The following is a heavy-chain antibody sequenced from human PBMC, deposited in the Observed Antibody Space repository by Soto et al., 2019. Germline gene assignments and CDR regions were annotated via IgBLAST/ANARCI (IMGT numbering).Heavy chain of an antibody. V-gene: IGHV4-38-2*02. CDR3: ARVTMVIRDSDHFGVDV. CDR2: ISHSGTT. D-gene: IGHD4-17*01. CDR1: GFPISSTYS. J-gene: IGHJ6*02. Sequence: SATLSLTCLVSGFPISSTYSWGWIRQPPGKGLEWIGSISHSGTTSYSPSLTSRVSISVDTSKNQVSLKLTSVTAADTAVYFCARVTMVIRDSDHFGVDVWGHGTTVTVS.